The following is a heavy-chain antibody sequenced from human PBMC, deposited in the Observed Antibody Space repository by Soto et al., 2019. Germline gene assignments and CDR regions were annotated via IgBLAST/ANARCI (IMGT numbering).Heavy chain of an antibody. Sequence: SETLSLTCTVTGGTISGYYWTWIRQSAGGGLEWIGRIYSSGSTNYNPSLRSRVTISLDTSMNHFSLRLSSVTAADTAVYYCARGQRFSDWFDPWGQGTLVTVSS. CDR3: ARGQRFSDWFDP. J-gene: IGHJ5*02. D-gene: IGHD3-3*01. CDR2: IYSSGST. V-gene: IGHV4-4*07. CDR1: GGTISGYY.